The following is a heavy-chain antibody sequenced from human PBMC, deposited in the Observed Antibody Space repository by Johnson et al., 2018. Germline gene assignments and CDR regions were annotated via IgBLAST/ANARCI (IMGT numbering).Heavy chain of an antibody. CDR2: IYYSGST. V-gene: IGHV4-59*01. CDR3: ARSIMITFGGVLYGMDV. D-gene: IGHD3-16*01. J-gene: IGHJ6*02. Sequence: QVQLQESGPGLVKPSETLSLTCTVSGGSISSYYWSWIRQPPGKGLEWIGYIYYSGSTNYNPSLKSRVTISVDTSKNQFSLKLSSVTAAGTAVYYCARSIMITFGGVLYGMDVWGQGTTVTVSS. CDR1: GGSISSYY.